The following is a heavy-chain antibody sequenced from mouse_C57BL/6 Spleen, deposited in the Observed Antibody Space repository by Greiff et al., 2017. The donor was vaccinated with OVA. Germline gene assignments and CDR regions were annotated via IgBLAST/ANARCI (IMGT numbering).Heavy chain of an antibody. V-gene: IGHV14-4*01. CDR1: GFNIKDDY. CDR3: TAGTVYFDY. Sequence: VQLKESGAELVRPGASVKLSCTASGFNIKDDYMHWVKQRPEQGLEWIGWIDPENGDTEYASKFQGKATITADTSSNTADLQLSSLTSEDTAVYYCTAGTVYFDYWGQGTTLTVSS. J-gene: IGHJ2*01. D-gene: IGHD4-1*01. CDR2: IDPENGDT.